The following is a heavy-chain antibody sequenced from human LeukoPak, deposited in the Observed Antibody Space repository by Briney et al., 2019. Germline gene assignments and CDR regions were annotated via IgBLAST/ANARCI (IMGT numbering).Heavy chain of an antibody. V-gene: IGHV1-46*01. J-gene: IGHJ4*02. CDR2: INPSGGST. D-gene: IGHD5-24*01. CDR3: ARDNMATKTLFDY. CDR1: GYTLTELS. Sequence: ASVKVSCKVSGYTLTELSMHWVRQAPGQGLEWMGIINPSGGSTSYAQKFQGRVTMARDMSTSTVYMELSSLRSEDTAVYYCARDNMATKTLFDYWGQGTLVTVSS.